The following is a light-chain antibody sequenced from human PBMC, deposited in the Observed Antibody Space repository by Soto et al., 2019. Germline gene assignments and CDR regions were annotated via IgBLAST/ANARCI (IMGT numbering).Light chain of an antibody. Sequence: VLTQSPGTLSLSPGERATLSCRASQSLSSYLAWYQQKPGQAPRLLIYGASSMSTGIPDRFSGSGSGTDFTITSSRLEPEDFAVYYCRQYGSSPSYTFGQGTKLEIK. CDR1: QSLSSY. V-gene: IGKV3-20*01. CDR2: GAS. J-gene: IGKJ2*01. CDR3: RQYGSSPSYT.